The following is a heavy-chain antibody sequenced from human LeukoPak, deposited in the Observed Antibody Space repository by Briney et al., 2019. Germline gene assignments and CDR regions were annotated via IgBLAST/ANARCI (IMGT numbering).Heavy chain of an antibody. CDR3: ARPRNVTPRVYWFDP. V-gene: IGHV4-38-2*02. Sequence: SETLSLTCTVSGYSISSGYYWGWIRQPPGKGLEWIGSIYHSGSTYYNPSLKTRVTISVDTSKNQFSLKLSSVTAADTAVYYCARPRNVTPRVYWFDP. CDR1: GYSISSGYY. J-gene: IGHJ5*02. CDR2: IYHSGST. D-gene: IGHD2-21*02.